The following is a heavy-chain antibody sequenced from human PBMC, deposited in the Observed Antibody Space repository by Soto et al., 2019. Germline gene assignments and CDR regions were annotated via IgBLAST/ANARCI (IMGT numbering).Heavy chain of an antibody. V-gene: IGHV1-69*06. CDR1: GDTFGTYA. CDR3: ATACSGGSCYGASGMDV. CDR2: INAGFGAT. J-gene: IGHJ6*02. Sequence: QVQLEQSGAEVKKPGSSVKVSCKASGDTFGTYAISWMRRAPGQSLEWMGQINAGFGATDLAQMFQGRVTITADKSTTSVYMELSSLRSDDTAVYYCATACSGGSCYGASGMDVWGQGTTVTVSS. D-gene: IGHD2-15*01.